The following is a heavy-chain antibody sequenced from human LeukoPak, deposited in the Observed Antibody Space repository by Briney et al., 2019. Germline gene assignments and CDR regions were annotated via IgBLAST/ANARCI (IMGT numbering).Heavy chain of an antibody. V-gene: IGHV1-8*01. CDR1: GYTFTSYD. J-gene: IGHJ4*02. Sequence: ASVKVSCKASGYTFTSYDINWVRQATGQGLEWMGWMNPNSGNTGYAQKLQGRVTMTRNTPISTAYMELSSLRSEDTAVYYCAREALAYGSGNRDYWGQGTLVTVSS. CDR2: MNPNSGNT. CDR3: AREALAYGSGNRDY. D-gene: IGHD3-10*01.